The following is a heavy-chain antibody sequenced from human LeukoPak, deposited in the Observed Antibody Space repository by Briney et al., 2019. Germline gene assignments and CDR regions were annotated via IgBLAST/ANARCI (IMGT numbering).Heavy chain of an antibody. Sequence: ASVKVSCKASGYTFTGYYMHWVRPAPGQGLEWMGWINPNSGGTNYAQKFQGRVTMTRDTSISTAYMELSRLRSDDTAVYYCARAEGVAVAVNYWGQGTLVTVSS. CDR1: GYTFTGYY. V-gene: IGHV1-2*02. D-gene: IGHD6-19*01. CDR2: INPNSGGT. CDR3: ARAEGVAVAVNY. J-gene: IGHJ4*02.